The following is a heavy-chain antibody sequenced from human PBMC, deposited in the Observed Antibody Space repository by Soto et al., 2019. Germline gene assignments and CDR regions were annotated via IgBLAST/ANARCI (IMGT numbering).Heavy chain of an antibody. CDR3: ARDDLSRGYYASSEDRPFDY. D-gene: IGHD3-22*01. V-gene: IGHV1-18*01. CDR2: ISAYNGNT. CDR1: GYTFTSYG. J-gene: IGHJ4*02. Sequence: ASVKVSCKASGYTFTSYGISWVRQAPGQGLEWMGWISAYNGNTNYAQKFQGRVNMTTDTSTSTAYMELRSLRSEDTAVYYCARDDLSRGYYASSEDRPFDYWGQGTLVTVSS.